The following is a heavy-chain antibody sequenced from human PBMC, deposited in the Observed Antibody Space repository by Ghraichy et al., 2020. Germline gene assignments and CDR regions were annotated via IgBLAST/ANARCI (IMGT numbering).Heavy chain of an antibody. J-gene: IGHJ4*02. CDR2: ISAYNGNT. D-gene: IGHD1-26*01. CDR1: RANVSTQV. Sequence: ASVKVSCKTGRANVSTQVTRFHLECRVQLLKQKGWISAYNGNTNYAQRLQGRVTMTTDTSTSTAYMELRSLRSDDTAVYYCARDSGVGATTDYLGQGTLVFVSS. V-gene: IGHV1-18*01. CDR3: ARDSGVGATTDY.